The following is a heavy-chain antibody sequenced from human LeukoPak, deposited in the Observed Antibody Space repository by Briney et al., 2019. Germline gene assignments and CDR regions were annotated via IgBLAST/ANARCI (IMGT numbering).Heavy chain of an antibody. CDR3: ARYNTLYSSGWYYFDY. D-gene: IGHD6-19*01. V-gene: IGHV4-59*08. Sequence: PSESLSLTCTVPGGSISSYYWSWIRQPPGKGLEWIGYIYYSRSTNYNPSLKSRVTISVDTSKNQFSLKLSSVTAADTAVYYCARYNTLYSSGWYYFDYWGQGTLVTVSS. CDR2: IYYSRST. CDR1: GGSISSYY. J-gene: IGHJ4*02.